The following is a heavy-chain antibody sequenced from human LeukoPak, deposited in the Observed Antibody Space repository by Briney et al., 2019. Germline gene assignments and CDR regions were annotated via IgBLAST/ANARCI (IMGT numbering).Heavy chain of an antibody. V-gene: IGHV3-23*01. CDR2: ISDSGSAT. Sequence: PGGSLRLSCAASGFTFSTYAFSWVRQAPGKGLEWVSAISDSGSATIYADSVKGRFTISRDNSKNTVSLQMNSLRDEDTALYYCAKHVLYSSGWYCDYWGQGTLVTVSS. CDR3: AKHVLYSSGWYCDY. D-gene: IGHD6-19*01. J-gene: IGHJ4*02. CDR1: GFTFSTYA.